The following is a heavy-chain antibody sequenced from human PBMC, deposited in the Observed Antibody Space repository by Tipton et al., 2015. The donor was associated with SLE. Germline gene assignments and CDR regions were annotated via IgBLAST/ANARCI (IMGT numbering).Heavy chain of an antibody. V-gene: IGHV4-39*07. Sequence: LSLTCTVSGGSISSSSYYLGWIRQPPGKGLEWIGSIYYSGGTYYNPSLKSRVTISVDTSKNQFSLKLSSVTAADTAVYYCANMRGPQNFDCWGQGTLVTVSS. CDR2: IYYSGGT. J-gene: IGHJ4*02. CDR1: GGSISSSSYY. CDR3: ANMRGPQNFDC.